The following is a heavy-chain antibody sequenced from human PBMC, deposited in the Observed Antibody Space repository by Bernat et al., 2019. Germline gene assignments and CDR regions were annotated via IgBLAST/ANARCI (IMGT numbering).Heavy chain of an antibody. D-gene: IGHD3-10*01. Sequence: QVQLVESGGGVVQPGRSLRLSCAASGFTFSSYGMHWVRQAPGKGLEWVAVISYDGSNKYYADSVKGRFTISRDNSKNTLYLQMNSLRAEDTAVYYCARGNYGSGSTIDYWGQGTLVTVSS. V-gene: IGHV3-30*03. CDR3: ARGNYGSGSTIDY. CDR1: GFTFSSYG. J-gene: IGHJ4*02. CDR2: ISYDGSNK.